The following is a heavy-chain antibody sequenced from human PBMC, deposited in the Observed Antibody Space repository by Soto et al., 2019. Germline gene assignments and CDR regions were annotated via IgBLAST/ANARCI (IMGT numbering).Heavy chain of an antibody. D-gene: IGHD3-22*01. CDR3: ASQYYYDSSGSQTFDY. Sequence: SETLSLTCTVPGGSISSYYWNWIRQPPGKGLEWIGDIYYGGGTNYNPSLKSRVTLSVDTSKNQFSLKLSSVTAADTAVYYCASQYYYDSSGSQTFDYWGQGTQVT. V-gene: IGHV4-59*01. CDR2: IYYGGGT. CDR1: GGSISSYY. J-gene: IGHJ4*02.